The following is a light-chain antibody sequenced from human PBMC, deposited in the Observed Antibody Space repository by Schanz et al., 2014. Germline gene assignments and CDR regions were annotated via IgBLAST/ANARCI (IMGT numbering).Light chain of an antibody. CDR1: SSDVGYSNY. V-gene: IGLV2-11*01. CDR3: CSYVGIYTGL. CDR2: DVS. Sequence: QSALTQPRSVSGSPGQSVTISCTGTSSDVGYSNYVSWYQQHPTKVPKLLIYDVSKRPSGVPDRFSGSKSGNTASLTISGLQAEDEADYYCCSYVGIYTGLFGTGTKLTVL. J-gene: IGLJ1*01.